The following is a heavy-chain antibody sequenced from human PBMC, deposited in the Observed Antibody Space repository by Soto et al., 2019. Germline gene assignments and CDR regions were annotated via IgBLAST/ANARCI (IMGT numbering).Heavy chain of an antibody. CDR2: ISWDGGST. J-gene: IGHJ6*02. Sequence: PGGSLRLSCAASGFTFDDYAMHWVRQAPGKGLEWVSLISWDGGSTYYADSVKGRFTISRDNSKNSLYLQMNSLRAEDTALYYCAKDRPPSGGYPYYYGMDVWGQGTTVTVSS. CDR3: AKDRPPSGGYPYYYGMDV. CDR1: GFTFDDYA. D-gene: IGHD2-15*01. V-gene: IGHV3-43D*04.